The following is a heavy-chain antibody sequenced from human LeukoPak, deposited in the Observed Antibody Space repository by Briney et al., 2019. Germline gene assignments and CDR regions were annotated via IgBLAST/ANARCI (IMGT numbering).Heavy chain of an antibody. J-gene: IGHJ4*02. D-gene: IGHD4-11*01. CDR2: FGVTGTI. Sequence: PGGSLRLSCVASGFTFSSYAMNWMRQAPGKGLEWVAYFGVTGTIYYADSMRGRFTISIDNAEMSLFLQMTSLRVDDTAVYFCARSNGLRYFDRWGQGALVTVSS. CDR1: GFTFSSYA. V-gene: IGHV3-48*03. CDR3: ARSNGLRYFDR.